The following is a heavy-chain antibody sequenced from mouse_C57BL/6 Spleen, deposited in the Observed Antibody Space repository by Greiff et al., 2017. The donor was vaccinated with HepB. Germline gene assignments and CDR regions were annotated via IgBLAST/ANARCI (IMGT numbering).Heavy chain of an antibody. D-gene: IGHD1-1*01. CDR2: IYPRSGNT. V-gene: IGHV1-81*01. Sequence: QVQLQQSGAELARPGASVKLSCKASGYTFTSYGISWVKQRTGQGLEWIGEIYPRSGNTYYNEKFKGKATLTADKSSSTAYMELRSLTSEDSAVYFCARRGVVATRDWYFDVWGTGTTVTVSS. CDR1: GYTFTSYG. CDR3: ARRGVVATRDWYFDV. J-gene: IGHJ1*03.